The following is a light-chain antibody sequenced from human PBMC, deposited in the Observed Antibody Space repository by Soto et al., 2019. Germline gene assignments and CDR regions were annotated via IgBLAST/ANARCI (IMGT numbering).Light chain of an antibody. V-gene: IGKV3D-20*02. CDR3: QQRTNWQVT. CDR1: QSVTSSY. CDR2: AAS. J-gene: IGKJ5*01. Sequence: ESVLTQSPGTLSLSPGERATLSCRASQSVTSSYLAWYQQKPGQAPRLLTYAASSRATGIPDRFSGSGSGTDFTLTISSLEPEDFAVYYCQQRTNWQVTFGQGARLEIK.